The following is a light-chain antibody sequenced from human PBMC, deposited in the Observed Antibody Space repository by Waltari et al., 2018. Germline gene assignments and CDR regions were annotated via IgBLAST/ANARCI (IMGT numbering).Light chain of an antibody. CDR3: QTWDSSTVV. V-gene: IGLV3-1*01. Sequence: DRQMPGQSPVLVIDQDSKRPAGMPERFAGSNSGNTATLTISGTQAMDEADYYCQTWDSSTVVFGGGTKLTVL. CDR2: QDS. J-gene: IGLJ2*01.